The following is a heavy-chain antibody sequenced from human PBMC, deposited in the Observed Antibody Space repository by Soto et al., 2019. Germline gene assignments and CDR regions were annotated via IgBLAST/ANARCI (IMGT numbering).Heavy chain of an antibody. J-gene: IGHJ4*02. Sequence: GGSLRLSCAASGFTVSSNYMSWVRQAPGKGLEWVSVIYSGGSTYYADSVKGRFTISRDNSKNTLYLQMNSLRAEDTAVYYCASHAVEMATITYFDYWGQGTLVTVS. CDR1: GFTVSSNY. D-gene: IGHD5-12*01. CDR3: ASHAVEMATITYFDY. CDR2: IYSGGST. V-gene: IGHV3-53*01.